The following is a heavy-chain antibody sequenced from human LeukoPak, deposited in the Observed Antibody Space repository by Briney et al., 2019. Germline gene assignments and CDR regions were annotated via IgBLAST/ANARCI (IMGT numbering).Heavy chain of an antibody. CDR1: GFTFSSYA. Sequence: GGSLRLSCAASGFTFSSYAMHWVRQAPGKGLEWVAVISYDGSNKYYADSVKGRFTISRDNSKNTLYLQMNSLRAEDTAVYYCANHLACGSTSCPPFDYWGQGTLVTVSS. D-gene: IGHD2-2*01. CDR2: ISYDGSNK. V-gene: IGHV3-30-3*01. CDR3: ANHLACGSTSCPPFDY. J-gene: IGHJ4*02.